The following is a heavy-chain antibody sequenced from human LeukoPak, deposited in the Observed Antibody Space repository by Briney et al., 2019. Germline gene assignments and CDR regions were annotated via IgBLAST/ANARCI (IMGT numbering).Heavy chain of an antibody. D-gene: IGHD3-10*01. CDR2: ISGTGGIA. CDR3: AKAIRESGNYYYYMDV. CDR1: GFTFSNYA. J-gene: IGHJ6*03. Sequence: GGSLRLSCVASGFTFSNYAMNWVRQAPGKGLEWVSAISGTGGIAFYADSLKGRFTISRDNSKNTIYLQINSLRAEDTAIYYCAKAIRESGNYYYYMDVWGKGTTVTVSS. V-gene: IGHV3-23*01.